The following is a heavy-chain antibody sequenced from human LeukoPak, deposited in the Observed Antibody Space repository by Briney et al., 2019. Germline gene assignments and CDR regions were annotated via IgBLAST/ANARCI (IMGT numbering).Heavy chain of an antibody. CDR3: ARAIYGGVCNYYYGMDF. V-gene: IGHV1-18*01. J-gene: IGHJ6*02. CDR2: ISAYNGNT. Sequence: ASVTVSCKASGYTFTSYGISWVRQAPGQGREWMGWISAYNGNTNYAQKLQGRVTMTTDTSTTTAYMELTSLRSDDTAVYYCARAIYGGVCNYYYGMDFWGQGTTVTVSS. D-gene: IGHD2-21*01. CDR1: GYTFTSYG.